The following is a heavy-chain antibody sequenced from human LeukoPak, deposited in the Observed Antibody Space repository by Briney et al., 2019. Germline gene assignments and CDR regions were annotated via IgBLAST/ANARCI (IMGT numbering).Heavy chain of an antibody. CDR3: ARDLLAAAGTIS. J-gene: IGHJ4*02. V-gene: IGHV1-46*01. Sequence: ASVKVSCKASGYTFSSYYMHWVRQAPGQGLEWMGMINPSGGSTNYAQKFQGRVTMTRDTSTSTVYMELSSLRSEDTAVYYCARDLLAAAGTISWGQGTLVTVSS. CDR1: GYTFSSYY. D-gene: IGHD6-13*01. CDR2: INPSGGST.